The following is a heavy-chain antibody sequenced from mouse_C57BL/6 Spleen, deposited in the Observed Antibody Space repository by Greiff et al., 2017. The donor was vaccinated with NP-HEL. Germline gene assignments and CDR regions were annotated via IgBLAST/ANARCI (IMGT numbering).Heavy chain of an antibody. CDR3: ASGITPYWYFDV. V-gene: IGHV1-52*01. D-gene: IGHD2-4*01. CDR2: IDPSDSET. CDR1: GYTFTSYW. J-gene: IGHJ1*03. Sequence: QVQLQQPGAELVRPGSSVKLSCKASGYTFTSYWMHWVKQRPIQGLEWIGNIDPSDSETHYNQKFKDKATLTVDKSSSTAYMQLSSLTSEDSAVYYCASGITPYWYFDVWGTGTTVTVSS.